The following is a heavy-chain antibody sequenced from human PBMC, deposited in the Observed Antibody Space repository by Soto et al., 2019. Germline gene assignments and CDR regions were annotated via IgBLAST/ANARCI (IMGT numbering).Heavy chain of an antibody. J-gene: IGHJ5*02. CDR3: ARGGFNYAS. Sequence: QVQLLQSGGGLVKPGGSLRLSYAASGFTFSSSYMSWIRQAPGKGLEWVAYISSSGVSMYYADSVKGRFTISRDNANNSLYLQMNSLRAEDTAVYYCARGGFNYASWGQGTLVTVSP. CDR1: GFTFSSSY. D-gene: IGHD5-18*01. CDR2: ISSSGVSM. V-gene: IGHV3-11*01.